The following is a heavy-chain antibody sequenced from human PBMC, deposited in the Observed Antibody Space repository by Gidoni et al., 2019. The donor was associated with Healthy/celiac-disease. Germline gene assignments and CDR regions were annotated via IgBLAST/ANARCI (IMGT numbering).Heavy chain of an antibody. CDR2: INHSGRT. CDR3: ARGRSSSWAYFYYYMDV. J-gene: IGHJ6*03. V-gene: IGHV4-34*01. Sequence: QVQLQQWGAGLLKPSETLSLTCAVYGGSFSGHYWSWTRQPPGKGLEWIGEINHSGRTNYNPSLKSRVTISVDTSKNQFSLKLSSVTAADTAVYYCARGRSSSWAYFYYYMDVWGKGTTVTVSS. CDR1: GGSFSGHY. D-gene: IGHD6-13*01.